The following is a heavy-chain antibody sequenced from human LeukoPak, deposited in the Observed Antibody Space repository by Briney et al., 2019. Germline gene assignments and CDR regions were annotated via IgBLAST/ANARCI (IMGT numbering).Heavy chain of an antibody. CDR3: ARGRRRYSSYDAFDI. CDR1: GFTFSSYA. V-gene: IGHV3-23*01. D-gene: IGHD5-18*01. Sequence: GGSLRLSCAASGFTFSSYAMSWVRQAPGKGLEWVSAISGSGGSTYYADSVKGRFTISRDNSKNSLYLQMNSLRTEDTALYYCARGRRRYSSYDAFDIWGQGTMVTVSS. J-gene: IGHJ3*02. CDR2: ISGSGGST.